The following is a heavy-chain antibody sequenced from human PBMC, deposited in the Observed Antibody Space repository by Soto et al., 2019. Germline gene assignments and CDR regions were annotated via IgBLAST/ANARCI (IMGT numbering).Heavy chain of an antibody. J-gene: IGHJ4*02. Sequence: QVQVVQSGAEVKKPGSSVKVSCKASGGTFSSYTISWVRQAPGQGLEWMGRIIPILGIANYAQKFQGRVTITADKSTSTAYMELSSLRSEDTAVYYCATMLGQSNVDYWGQGTLVTVSS. CDR2: IIPILGIA. CDR1: GGTFSSYT. CDR3: ATMLGQSNVDY. D-gene: IGHD3-10*02. V-gene: IGHV1-69*02.